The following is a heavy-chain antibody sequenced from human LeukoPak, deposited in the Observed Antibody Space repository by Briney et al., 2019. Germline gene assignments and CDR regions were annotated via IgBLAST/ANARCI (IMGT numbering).Heavy chain of an antibody. CDR2: ISSSSSYI. CDR1: GFTFSSYS. CDR3: AREYSSGWTSDY. V-gene: IGHV3-21*01. D-gene: IGHD6-19*01. J-gene: IGHJ4*02. Sequence: GGSLRLSCAASGFTFSSYSMNWVRQAPGKGLEWVSSISSSSSYIYYADSVKGRFTISRDNAKNTLSLQMNSLRAEDTAVYYCAREYSSGWTSDYWGQGTLVTVSS.